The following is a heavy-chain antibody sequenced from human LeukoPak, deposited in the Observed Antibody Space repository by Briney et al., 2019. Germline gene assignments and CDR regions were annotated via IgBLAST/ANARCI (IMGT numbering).Heavy chain of an antibody. J-gene: IGHJ4*02. V-gene: IGHV1-46*01. D-gene: IGHD2-21*02. CDR1: GYTLTSYY. Sequence: ASVKVSCKASGYTLTSYYMHWLRQAPGQGLEWMGITNPSAGNTNYAQRFQGRVTMTRDTSTSTVYMELSSLRSEDTAVYYCARGLKLVVVTAISEDFDYWGRGTLVTVSS. CDR3: ARGLKLVVVTAISEDFDY. CDR2: TNPSAGNT.